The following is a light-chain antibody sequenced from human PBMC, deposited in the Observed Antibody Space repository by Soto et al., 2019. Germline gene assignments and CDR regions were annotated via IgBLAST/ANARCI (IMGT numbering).Light chain of an antibody. J-gene: IGKJ1*01. Sequence: DIQMTQSPSTLSASVGDRVSITCRASQSISSWLAWYQQKPGKAPKLLIYKASTLKSGVPSRFSGSGSGTEFTLTISSLQPDDSATYYCQQYNSYSPTFGQGTKVDI. CDR1: QSISSW. CDR3: QQYNSYSPT. V-gene: IGKV1-5*03. CDR2: KAS.